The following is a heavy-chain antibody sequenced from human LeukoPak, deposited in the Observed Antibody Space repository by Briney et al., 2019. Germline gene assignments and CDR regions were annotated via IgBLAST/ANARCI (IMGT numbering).Heavy chain of an antibody. V-gene: IGHV1-46*01. CDR2: INPSAGTT. CDR1: GSTFSSYD. CDR3: ARDLSGGKLRYFDWLPPDY. Sequence: ASVKVSCKASGSTFSSYDISWVRQAPGQGLEWMGIINPSAGTTSYAQKFQGRVTMTRDTSTSTVHMELSSLRSEDTAVYYCARDLSGGKLRYFDWLPPDYWGQGTLVTVSS. D-gene: IGHD3-9*01. J-gene: IGHJ4*02.